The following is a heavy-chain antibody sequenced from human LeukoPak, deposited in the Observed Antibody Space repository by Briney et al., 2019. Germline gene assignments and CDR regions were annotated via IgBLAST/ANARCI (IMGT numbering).Heavy chain of an antibody. J-gene: IGHJ5*02. Sequence: ASVKVSCKATGYTFTAYYMHWVRQAPGQGLEWMGLINPSGSDTVYTQKFQGRVTMTRDMSTSTDYMELSSLRFDDTAVYYCARDNSVGDTAWWFDPWGQGTLVTVSS. V-gene: IGHV1-46*01. CDR2: INPSGSDT. D-gene: IGHD1-26*01. CDR1: GYTFTAYY. CDR3: ARDNSVGDTAWWFDP.